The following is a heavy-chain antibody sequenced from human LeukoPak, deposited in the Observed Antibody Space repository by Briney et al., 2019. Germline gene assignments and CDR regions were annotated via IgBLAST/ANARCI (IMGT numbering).Heavy chain of an antibody. Sequence: ASVKVSCKASGYTFTSYYMHWVRQAPGQGLEWMGIINPSGGSTSYAQKFQGRVTMTRDTSTSTVYMELSSPRSEDTAVYYCARDRLGYLAVAGPSCMDVWGQGTTVTVSS. CDR3: ARDRLGYLAVAGPSCMDV. CDR2: INPSGGST. CDR1: GYTFTSYY. D-gene: IGHD6-19*01. V-gene: IGHV1-46*01. J-gene: IGHJ6*02.